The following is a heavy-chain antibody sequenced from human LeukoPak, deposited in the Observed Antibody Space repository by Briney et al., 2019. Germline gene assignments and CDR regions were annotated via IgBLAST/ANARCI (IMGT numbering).Heavy chain of an antibody. J-gene: IGHJ3*02. CDR3: ARRPYCGGDCYSLDGFDM. D-gene: IGHD2-21*02. Sequence: GGSLRLSCAASEFNIRTYSMNWVRQAPGKGLEWVSSISSNSRYIYYEDSVKGRFTISRDNAKNSLYLQMSSLRAEDTAVYYCARRPYCGGDCYSLDGFDMWGQGTMVTVSS. CDR2: ISSNSRYI. V-gene: IGHV3-21*06. CDR1: EFNIRTYS.